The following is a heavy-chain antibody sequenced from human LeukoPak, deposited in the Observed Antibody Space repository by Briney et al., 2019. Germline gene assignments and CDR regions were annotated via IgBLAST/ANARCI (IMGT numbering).Heavy chain of an antibody. J-gene: IGHJ3*02. CDR2: IWYDGSNK. Sequence: GRSLRLSCAASGFTFSSYGMHWVRQAPGKGLEWVAVIWYDGSNKYYADSVKGRFTISRDNSKNTLYLQMNSLRAEDTAVYYCARDLGGSYGGGGAFDIWGQGTMVTVSS. D-gene: IGHD1-26*01. V-gene: IGHV3-33*01. CDR3: ARDLGGSYGGGGAFDI. CDR1: GFTFSSYG.